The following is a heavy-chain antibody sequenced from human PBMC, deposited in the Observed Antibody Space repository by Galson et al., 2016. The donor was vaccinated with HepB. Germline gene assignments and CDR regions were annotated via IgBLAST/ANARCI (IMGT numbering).Heavy chain of an antibody. Sequence: SVKVSCKASGYTFTTYAITWVRQAPGQGLEWMGWINPYNGNIKYAQKVQGRVTMTTDRSTSTAYMELRSLRFDDTAVYYCARRYSSGWYVYFDYWGQGTLVTVSS. J-gene: IGHJ4*02. CDR1: GYTFTTYA. D-gene: IGHD6-19*01. V-gene: IGHV1-18*04. CDR2: INPYNGNI. CDR3: ARRYSSGWYVYFDY.